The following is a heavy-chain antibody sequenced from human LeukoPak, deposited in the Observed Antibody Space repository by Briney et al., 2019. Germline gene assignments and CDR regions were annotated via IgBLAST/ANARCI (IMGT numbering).Heavy chain of an antibody. J-gene: IGHJ4*02. CDR1: GYSFTSYW. V-gene: IGHV5-51*01. CDR3: ARRVVVAATPGYFDY. CDR2: IYPGDSDT. D-gene: IGHD2-15*01. Sequence: GESLKISCKGSGYSFTSYWIGWVRQMPGKGLEWMGIIYPGDSDTRYSPSFQGQVTISADKSISTAYLQWSSLKASDTAMYYCARRVVVAATPGYFDYWGQGTLVTVSS.